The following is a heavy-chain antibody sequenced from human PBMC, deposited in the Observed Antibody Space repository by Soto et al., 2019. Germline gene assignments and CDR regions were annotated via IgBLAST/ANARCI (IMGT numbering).Heavy chain of an antibody. CDR3: ARGQTGGGYYDSSGYYSLTRFAP. J-gene: IGHJ5*02. Sequence: GESLKISCKGSGYSFTSYWIGWVRQMPGKGLEWMGIIYPGDSDTRYSPSFQGQVTISADKSISTAYLQWSSLKASDTAMYYCARGQTGGGYYDSSGYYSLTRFAPWGQGTLVTVSS. V-gene: IGHV5-51*01. CDR2: IYPGDSDT. D-gene: IGHD3-22*01. CDR1: GYSFTSYW.